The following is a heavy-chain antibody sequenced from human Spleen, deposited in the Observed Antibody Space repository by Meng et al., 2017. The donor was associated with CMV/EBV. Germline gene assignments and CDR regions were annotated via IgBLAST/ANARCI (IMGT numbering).Heavy chain of an antibody. D-gene: IGHD1-1*01. CDR1: GGSVSSGRYY. CDR3: ARTNWNDGWFDP. CDR2: IYYSGST. J-gene: IGHJ5*02. Sequence: TVSGGSVSSGRYYWSWIRQPPGKGLEWIGYIYYSGSTNYNPSLKSRVTISVDTSKNQFSLKLSSVTAADTAVYYCARTNWNDGWFDPWGQGTLVTVSS. V-gene: IGHV4-61*01.